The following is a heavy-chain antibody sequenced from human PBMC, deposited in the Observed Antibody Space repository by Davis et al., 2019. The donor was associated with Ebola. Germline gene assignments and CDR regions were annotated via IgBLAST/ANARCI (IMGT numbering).Heavy chain of an antibody. J-gene: IGHJ5*02. CDR3: ARKYYDFWSGYPPRTIADNWFDP. CDR2: ISAYNGNT. V-gene: IGHV1-18*01. Sequence: AASVKVSCKASGYTFTSYGISWVRQAPGQGLEWMGWISAYNGNTNYAQKLQGRVTMTTDTSTSTAYMELRSLRSDDTAVYYCARKYYDFWSGYPPRTIADNWFDPWGQGTLVTVSS. D-gene: IGHD3-3*01. CDR1: GYTFTSYG.